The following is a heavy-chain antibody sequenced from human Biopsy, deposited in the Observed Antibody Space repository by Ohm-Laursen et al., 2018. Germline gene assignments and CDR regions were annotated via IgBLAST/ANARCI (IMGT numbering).Heavy chain of an antibody. CDR3: ARDIMNRIAGLVARSDVFDV. CDR1: GYAVTDYF. Sequence: SVKVSCKGSGYAVTDYFFHWLRQAPGQGPEWMGGISPTSGGTNYAQKFQGRVTMTTDTSTSTVYLELRRLISDDAAVYYCARDIMNRIAGLVARSDVFDVWGQGTLVTVSS. CDR2: ISPTSGGT. V-gene: IGHV1-2*02. D-gene: IGHD3-16*01. J-gene: IGHJ3*01.